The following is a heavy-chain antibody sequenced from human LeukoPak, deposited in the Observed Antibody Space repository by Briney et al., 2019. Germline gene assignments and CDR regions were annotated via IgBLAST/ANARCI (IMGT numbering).Heavy chain of an antibody. CDR2: IWYDGSNK. Sequence: GGSLRLSCAASGFTFSSYGMHWVRQAPGKGLEWVAVIWYDGSNKYYADSVKGRFTISRDNSKNTLYLQMNSLRAEGTAVYYCAKDGSIAVAGTEYWGQGTLVTVSS. J-gene: IGHJ4*02. CDR1: GFTFSSYG. CDR3: AKDGSIAVAGTEY. D-gene: IGHD6-19*01. V-gene: IGHV3-33*06.